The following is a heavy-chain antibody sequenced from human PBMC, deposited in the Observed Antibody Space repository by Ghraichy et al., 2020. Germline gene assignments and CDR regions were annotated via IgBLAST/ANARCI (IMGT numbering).Heavy chain of an antibody. CDR2: ISSSSYI. V-gene: IGHV3-21*01. Sequence: LSLTCAASGFTFSSYSMNWVRQAPGKGLEWVSSISSSSYIYYADSVKGRFTISRDNAKNSLYLQMNSLRAEDTAVYYCARVIAAAGSYGMDVWGQGTTVTVSS. CDR1: GFTFSSYS. CDR3: ARVIAAAGSYGMDV. D-gene: IGHD6-13*01. J-gene: IGHJ6*02.